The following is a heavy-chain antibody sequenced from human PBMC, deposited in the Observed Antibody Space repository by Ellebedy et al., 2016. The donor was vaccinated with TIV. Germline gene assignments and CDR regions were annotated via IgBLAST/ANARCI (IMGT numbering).Heavy chain of an antibody. J-gene: IGHJ3*01. V-gene: IGHV4-39*07. D-gene: IGHD3-10*01. Sequence: MPSDTLSLTCTVSGASIDSGLYDRGWIRQPPGKGLEWIGNINYRRSVYYNPSLSRRVTVAVDPSKKKFSLTLTSVTAADSAVYYCAREQRGLNGFDVWGQGTLVTVSS. CDR2: INYRRSV. CDR1: GASIDSGLYD. CDR3: AREQRGLNGFDV.